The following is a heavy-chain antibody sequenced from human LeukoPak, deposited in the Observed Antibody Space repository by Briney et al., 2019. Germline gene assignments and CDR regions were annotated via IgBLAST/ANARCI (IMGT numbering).Heavy chain of an antibody. CDR1: GGTFSSYT. D-gene: IGHD4-17*01. CDR2: IIPILGIA. V-gene: IGHV1-69*02. J-gene: IGHJ4*02. CDR3: ASEDGDRGSDY. Sequence: SVKVSCKASGGTFSSYTISWVRQAPGQGLEWVGRIIPILGIANYAQKFQGRVTITADKSTSTAYMELSSLRSEDTAVYYCASEDGDRGSDYWGQGTLVTVSS.